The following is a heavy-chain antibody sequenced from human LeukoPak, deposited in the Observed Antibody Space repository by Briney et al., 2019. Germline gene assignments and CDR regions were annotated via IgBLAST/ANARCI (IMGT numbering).Heavy chain of an antibody. D-gene: IGHD4-23*01. CDR1: GFTFSSYS. Sequence: GGSLRLSCAASGFTFSSYSMNWVRQAPGKGLEWVSSISSSSSYIYYADSVKGRFTISRDNAKNSLYLQMNSLRAEDTAVYYCARADGGNALIGDYWGQGTLVTVSS. CDR2: ISSSSSYI. CDR3: ARADGGNALIGDY. V-gene: IGHV3-21*01. J-gene: IGHJ4*02.